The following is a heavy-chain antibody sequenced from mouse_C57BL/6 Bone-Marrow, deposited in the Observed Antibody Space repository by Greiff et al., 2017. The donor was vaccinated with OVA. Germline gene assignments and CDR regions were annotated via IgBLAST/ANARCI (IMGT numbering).Heavy chain of an antibody. CDR2: IDPANGNT. Sequence: EVQRVESVAELVRPGASVKLSCTASGFNIKNTYMHWVKQRPEQGLEWIGRIDPANGNTKYAPKFQGKATITADTSSNTAYLQLSSLTSEDTAIYYCARRGVTTVPSYYFDYWGKGTTLTVSS. CDR1: GFNIKNTY. CDR3: ARRGVTTVPSYYFDY. V-gene: IGHV14-3*01. D-gene: IGHD1-1*01. J-gene: IGHJ2*01.